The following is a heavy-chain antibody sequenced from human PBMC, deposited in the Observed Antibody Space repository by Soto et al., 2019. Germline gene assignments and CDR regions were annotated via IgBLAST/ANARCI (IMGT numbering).Heavy chain of an antibody. J-gene: IGHJ4*02. CDR2: INSDGSST. V-gene: IGHV3-74*01. CDR3: ARAGSDYVWGSYRYTQFFDY. Sequence: GGSLRLSCAASGFTFSSYWMHWVRQAPGKGLVWVSRINSDGSSTSYADSVKGRFTISRDNAKNTLYLQMNSLRAEDTAVYYCARAGSDYVWGSYRYTQFFDYWGQGTLVT. D-gene: IGHD3-16*02. CDR1: GFTFSSYW.